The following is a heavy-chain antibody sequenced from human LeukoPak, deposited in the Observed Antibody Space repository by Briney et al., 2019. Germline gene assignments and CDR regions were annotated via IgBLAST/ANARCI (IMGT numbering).Heavy chain of an antibody. Sequence: PGGSLRLSCTPFEFTFYKHGMHWVRQAPGKGPEWVAIISSDGNRKYYAHSVEGRFTISRDNSKNTLYLQMGSLRVDDTAVYYCARDRAWNYFDSWGQGTLVTVSS. CDR1: EFTFYKHG. CDR2: ISSDGNRK. V-gene: IGHV3-30*03. J-gene: IGHJ4*02. CDR3: ARDRAWNYFDS. D-gene: IGHD3-3*01.